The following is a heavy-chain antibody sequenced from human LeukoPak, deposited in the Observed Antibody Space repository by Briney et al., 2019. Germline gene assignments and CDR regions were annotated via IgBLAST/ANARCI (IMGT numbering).Heavy chain of an antibody. J-gene: IGHJ6*03. CDR2: IKQDGSEK. V-gene: IGHV3-7*01. CDR1: GFTFSSYW. D-gene: IGHD6-13*01. Sequence: PGGSLRLSCAASGFTFSSYWMSWVRQAPGKGLEWVANIKQDGSEKYYVDSVKGRFTISRDNAKNSLYLQMNSLRAEDTAVYYCAKDPGIAAAGTDYYYYYMDVWGKGTTVTVSS. CDR3: AKDPGIAAAGTDYYYYYMDV.